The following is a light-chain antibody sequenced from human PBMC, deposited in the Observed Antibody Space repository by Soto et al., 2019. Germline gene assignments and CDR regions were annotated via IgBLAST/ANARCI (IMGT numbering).Light chain of an antibody. V-gene: IGKV1-5*01. CDR1: QSINNW. Sequence: DTHMTRSPSARSASVLDIVTISFLASQSINNWLAWYQLKPGKAPKLLIYDASTLESGVPSRFSGSGSGTEFTLTITSLQPDDFATYYCQQYASDSPTFGQGTKVDIK. CDR2: DAS. J-gene: IGKJ1*01. CDR3: QQYASDSPT.